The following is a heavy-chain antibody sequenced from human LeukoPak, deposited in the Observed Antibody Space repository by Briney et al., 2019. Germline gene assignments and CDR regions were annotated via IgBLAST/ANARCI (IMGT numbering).Heavy chain of an antibody. CDR1: GGTFSSYA. D-gene: IGHD6-13*01. Sequence: VASVKVSCKASGGTFSSYAISWVRQAPGQGLELMGGIIPILGIANYAQKFQGRVTITADKSTSTAYMELSSLRSEDTAVYYCASGPIQQLTPNFQHWGQGTLVTVSS. CDR3: ASGPIQQLTPNFQH. V-gene: IGHV1-69*10. J-gene: IGHJ1*01. CDR2: IIPILGIA.